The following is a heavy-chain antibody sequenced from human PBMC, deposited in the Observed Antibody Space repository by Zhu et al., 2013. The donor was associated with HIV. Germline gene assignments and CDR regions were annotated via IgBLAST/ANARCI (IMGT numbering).Heavy chain of an antibody. Sequence: HVQLVQSGAEVKRPGASLKVSCKTSGYSFTSYDINWVRQAPGQGFDWVGSIMPLPGTVRYAQNFNDRISITAVESRATATLELRSLTSEDTAVYYCAREGTYGDRYNYFDLWGQETVVIVSS. V-gene: IGHV1-69*11. CDR2: IMPLPGTV. CDR1: GYSFTSYD. CDR3: AREGTYGDRYNYFDL. J-gene: IGHJ5*02. D-gene: IGHD1-1*01.